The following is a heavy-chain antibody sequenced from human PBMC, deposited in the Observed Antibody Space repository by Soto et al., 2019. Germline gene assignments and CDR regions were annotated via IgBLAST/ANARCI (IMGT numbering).Heavy chain of an antibody. V-gene: IGHV4-59*01. CDR3: ARVNPVAGRNYFDY. J-gene: IGHJ4*02. CDR2: IYYSGST. D-gene: IGHD6-19*01. Sequence: QVQLQESGPGLVKPSETLSLTCTVSGGSISSYYWSWIRQPPGKGLEWIGYIYYSGSTNYNPSLKSRVTISVDTSKNQFSLKLSSVTAADTAVYYCARVNPVAGRNYFDYWGQGTLVTVSS. CDR1: GGSISSYY.